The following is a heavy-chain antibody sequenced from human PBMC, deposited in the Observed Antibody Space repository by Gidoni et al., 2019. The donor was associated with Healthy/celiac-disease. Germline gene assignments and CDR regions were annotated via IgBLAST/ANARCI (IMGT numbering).Heavy chain of an antibody. D-gene: IGHD6-19*01. Sequence: QVQLVASGGGVVQPGRSLRLSCAASGFTFSSYAMHWVRQAPGKGLEWVAVISYDGSNKYYADSVKGRFTISRDNSKNTLYLQMNSLRAEDTAVYYCARDPVAGTYYYYYYMDVWGKGTTVTVSS. CDR1: GFTFSSYA. CDR3: ARDPVAGTYYYYYYMDV. CDR2: ISYDGSNK. J-gene: IGHJ6*03. V-gene: IGHV3-30-3*01.